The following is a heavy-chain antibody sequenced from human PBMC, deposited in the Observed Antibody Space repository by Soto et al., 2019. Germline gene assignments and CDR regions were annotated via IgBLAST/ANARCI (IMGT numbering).Heavy chain of an antibody. D-gene: IGHD3-3*01. J-gene: IGHJ4*02. Sequence: ESGGGLVKPGGSLRLSCAASGFTFSSYSMNWFRQAPGKGLEWVSSISSSSSYIYYADSVKGRFTISRDNAKNSLYLQMNSLRAEDTAVYYCARPMGITIFGVVTSLDYWGQGTLVTVSS. V-gene: IGHV3-21*01. CDR2: ISSSSSYI. CDR1: GFTFSSYS. CDR3: ARPMGITIFGVVTSLDY.